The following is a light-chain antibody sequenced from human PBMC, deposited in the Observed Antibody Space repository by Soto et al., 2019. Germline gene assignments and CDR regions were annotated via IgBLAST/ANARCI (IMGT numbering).Light chain of an antibody. CDR2: RAS. V-gene: IGKV1-39*01. J-gene: IGKJ1*01. Sequence: DIQMTQSPSSLSASVGDRVTISCRASQTISTFLNLYQQKPGTAPRLLIYRASSVNSGVPPRFSGSGSGREFTLTISSLRPEDIATYFCQQSYSSPPWTFGQGTKVEV. CDR3: QQSYSSPPWT. CDR1: QTISTF.